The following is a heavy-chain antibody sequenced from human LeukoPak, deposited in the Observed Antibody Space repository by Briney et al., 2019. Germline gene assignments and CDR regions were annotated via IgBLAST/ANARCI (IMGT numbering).Heavy chain of an antibody. V-gene: IGHV3-7*01. Sequence: GGSLRLSCGASGFTFSSYWMNWVRQAPGKGLEWVANLKQAGSEKYYVDSVKGRFTISRDNARNSLYLQMNSLRAEDTAVYYCARVRGDYYLDYWGQGTLVTVSS. CDR3: ARVRGDYYLDY. CDR1: GFTFSSYW. J-gene: IGHJ4*02. CDR2: LKQAGSEK. D-gene: IGHD2-21*01.